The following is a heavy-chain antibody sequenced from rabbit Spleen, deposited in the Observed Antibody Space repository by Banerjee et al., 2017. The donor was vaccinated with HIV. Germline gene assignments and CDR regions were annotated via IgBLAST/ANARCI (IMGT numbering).Heavy chain of an antibody. V-gene: IGHV1S40*01. CDR3: ARDTGSSFSSYGMDL. CDR1: GVSFSANSY. CDR2: IDTGSSGFT. J-gene: IGHJ6*01. D-gene: IGHD8-1*01. Sequence: QSLEESGGDLVKPGASLTLTCTASGVSFSANSYMCWVRQAPGKGLEWIACIDTGSSGFTYFASWAKGRFTISKTSSTTVTLQMTSLTAADTATYFCARDTGSSFSSYGMDLWGPGTLVT.